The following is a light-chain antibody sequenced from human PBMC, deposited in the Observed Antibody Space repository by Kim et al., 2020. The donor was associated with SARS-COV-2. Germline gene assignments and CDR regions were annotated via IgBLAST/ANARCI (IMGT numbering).Light chain of an antibody. Sequence: SVGDRVTITCQASQDINNYLSLYQKKPGKAPQLLIYDASTLETGVPSRFSGSGSGTHFPFTISSLQPEDIAAYYCQQYDNVSPITFGQGTRLEIK. CDR1: QDINNY. CDR3: QQYDNVSPIT. CDR2: DAS. J-gene: IGKJ5*01. V-gene: IGKV1-33*01.